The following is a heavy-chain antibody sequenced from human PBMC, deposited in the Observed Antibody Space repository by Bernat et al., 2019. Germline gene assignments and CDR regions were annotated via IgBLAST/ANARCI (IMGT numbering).Heavy chain of an antibody. J-gene: IGHJ4*02. V-gene: IGHV3-30*18. CDR1: GFTFSSYG. D-gene: IGHD7-27*01. CDR2: ISYDGTNK. CDR3: AKGRPLGMPNRELDY. Sequence: QVQLVESGGGVVQPGRSLRLSCAVSGFTFSSYGMHWVRQAPGKGLEWVAVISYDGTNKYYADSVKGRFTISRDNSKNTLYLQMNSLRAEDTAVYYCAKGRPLGMPNRELDYWGQGTLVTVSS.